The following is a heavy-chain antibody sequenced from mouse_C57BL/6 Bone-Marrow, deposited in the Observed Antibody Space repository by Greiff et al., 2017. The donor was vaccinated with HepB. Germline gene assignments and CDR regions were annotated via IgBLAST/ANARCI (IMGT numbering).Heavy chain of an antibody. Sequence: EVKLQESGAELVRPGASVKLSCTASGFNIKDDYMHWVKQRPEQGLEWIGWIDPENGDTEYASKFQGKATITADTSSNTAYLQLSSLTSEDTAVYYCTIYYTSYYFDYWGQGTTLTVSS. D-gene: IGHD2-1*01. V-gene: IGHV14-4*01. J-gene: IGHJ2*01. CDR3: TIYYTSYYFDY. CDR2: IDPENGDT. CDR1: GFNIKDDY.